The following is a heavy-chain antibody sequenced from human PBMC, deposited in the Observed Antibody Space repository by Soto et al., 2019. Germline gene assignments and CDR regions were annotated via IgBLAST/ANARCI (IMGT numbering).Heavy chain of an antibody. CDR3: AQDGNRGDPFDI. Sequence: EVKLLESGGGLVQPGGSLRLSCAASGFIFGNYVMTWVRQAPGKGLEWVSTISGSDGRTFYTDSVKGRFTISRDNSKNILYLQLNSLRAEDTAVYYCAQDGNRGDPFDIWGQGTMVTVSS. V-gene: IGHV3-23*01. CDR2: ISGSDGRT. J-gene: IGHJ3*02. CDR1: GFIFGNYV. D-gene: IGHD7-27*01.